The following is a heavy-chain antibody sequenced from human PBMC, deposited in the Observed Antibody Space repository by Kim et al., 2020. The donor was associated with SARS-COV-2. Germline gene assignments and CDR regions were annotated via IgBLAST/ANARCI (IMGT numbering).Heavy chain of an antibody. D-gene: IGHD6-19*01. Sequence: DAVKGRFNISSDNSKNSLQLQLNSLGVEDTAIYYCARARGSSGWSTYFDYWGQGTLVTVSS. J-gene: IGHJ4*02. CDR3: ARARGSSGWSTYFDY. V-gene: IGHV3-53*01.